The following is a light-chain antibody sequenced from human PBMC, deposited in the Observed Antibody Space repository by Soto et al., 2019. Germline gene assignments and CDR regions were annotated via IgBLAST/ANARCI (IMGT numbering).Light chain of an antibody. J-gene: IGLJ1*01. Sequence: SYELTQAPSLSVAPGQTARIGCGGDNIGSKSVHWYQQRPGQAPVLVVYADSDRPSGIPERFSGSNPGNTATLTISRVEAGDEADYYCQVWDYDTDHFVFGPGTKVTVL. CDR1: NIGSKS. V-gene: IGLV3-21*02. CDR2: ADS. CDR3: QVWDYDTDHFV.